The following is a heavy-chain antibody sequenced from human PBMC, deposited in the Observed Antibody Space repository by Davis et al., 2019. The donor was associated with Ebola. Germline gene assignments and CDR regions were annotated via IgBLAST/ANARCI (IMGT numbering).Heavy chain of an antibody. CDR3: AKDAGNDPGGMDV. D-gene: IGHD4-23*01. J-gene: IGHJ6*02. CDR1: GFTFSSYG. Sequence: PGGSLRLSCAASGFTFSSYGMHWVRQAPGKGLEWVAVISYDGSNKYYADSVKGRFTISRDNSKNSLYLQMNSLRTEDTALYYCAKDAGNDPGGMDVWGQGTTVTVSS. V-gene: IGHV3-30*18. CDR2: ISYDGSNK.